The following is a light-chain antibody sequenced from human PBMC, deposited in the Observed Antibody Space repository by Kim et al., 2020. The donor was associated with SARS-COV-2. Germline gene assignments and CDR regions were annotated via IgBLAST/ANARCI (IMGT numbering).Light chain of an antibody. CDR1: QSVFYSSNNKNY. CDR2: WAS. J-gene: IGKJ3*01. Sequence: DIVMTQSPDSLAVSLGERATINCKSSQSVFYSSNNKNYLAWYQQKPGQPPKLLIYWASTRESGVPDRFSGSGSGTDFTLTISSLQAEDVAVYYCQQYYSSPGFTFGPGTNVDIK. CDR3: QQYYSSPGFT. V-gene: IGKV4-1*01.